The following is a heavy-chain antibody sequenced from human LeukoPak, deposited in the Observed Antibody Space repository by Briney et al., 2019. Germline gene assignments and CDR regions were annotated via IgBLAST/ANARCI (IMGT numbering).Heavy chain of an antibody. V-gene: IGHV3-30*03. Sequence: TGGSLRLSCAASGFTFSSYGMHWVRQAPGKGLEWVAVISYDENDKYYADSVKGRFTISRDNSKNTLYLQMNSLRTEDTAVYYCARRWSFDYWGQGTLVTVSS. CDR1: GFTFSSYG. CDR2: ISYDENDK. J-gene: IGHJ4*02. D-gene: IGHD6-13*01. CDR3: ARRWSFDY.